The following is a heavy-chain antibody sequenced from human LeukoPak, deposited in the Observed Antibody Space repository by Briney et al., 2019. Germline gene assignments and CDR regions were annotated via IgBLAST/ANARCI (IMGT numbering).Heavy chain of an antibody. CDR2: IYYSGTT. D-gene: IGHD3-16*01. J-gene: IGHJ3*02. V-gene: IGHV4-39*02. CDR3: ARPRDTTHYYYGGDAFDI. CDR1: GGSISSSTYY. Sequence: PSETLSLTCTVSGGSISSSTYYWGWIRHPPGKGLDGIVIIYYSGTTYYNPSLKSRSTISVNTSKNHFTLKLPAVTPADTDLYYCARPRDTTHYYYGGDAFDIWGQGTMVTVSS.